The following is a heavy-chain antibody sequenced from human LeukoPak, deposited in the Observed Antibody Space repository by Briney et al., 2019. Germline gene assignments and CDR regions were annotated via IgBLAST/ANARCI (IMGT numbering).Heavy chain of an antibody. V-gene: IGHV4-39*07. CDR1: GGSISSSSYY. J-gene: IGHJ5*02. CDR3: ARVGDFPRHWFDP. D-gene: IGHD4-17*01. CDR2: IYYSGST. Sequence: PSETLSLTCTVSGGSISSSSYYWGWIRQPPGKGLEWIGSIYYSGSTYYNPSLKSRVTISVDTSKNQFSLKLSSVTAADTAVYYCARVGDFPRHWFDPWGQGTLVTVSS.